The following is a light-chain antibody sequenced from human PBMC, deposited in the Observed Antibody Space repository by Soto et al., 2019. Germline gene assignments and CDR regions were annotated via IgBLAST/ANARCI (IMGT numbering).Light chain of an antibody. J-gene: IGKJ1*01. V-gene: IGKV1-16*01. CDR3: QQYNSYMWK. CDR2: ATS. CDR1: KGINNY. Sequence: DIQMTQSPPSLSASVGDRVTITCRASKGINNYLAWFQQQPGTAPKPLIYATSTLHSGVPSRFTGSGSGTEFTLTITSLQPEDFVTYHCQQYNSYMWKCGQGTKVDIK.